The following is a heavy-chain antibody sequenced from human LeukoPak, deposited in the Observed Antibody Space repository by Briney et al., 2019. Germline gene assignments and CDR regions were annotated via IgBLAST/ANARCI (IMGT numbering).Heavy chain of an antibody. V-gene: IGHV1-46*01. Sequence: GASVKVSCKASGYTFASYYMHWVRQAPGQGLEWMGIINPSGGSTSYAQKFQGRVTMTRDTSTSTVYMELSSLRSEDTAVYYCARIGEWELPDYWGQGTLVTVSS. D-gene: IGHD1-26*01. CDR3: ARIGEWELPDY. J-gene: IGHJ4*02. CDR2: INPSGGST. CDR1: GYTFASYY.